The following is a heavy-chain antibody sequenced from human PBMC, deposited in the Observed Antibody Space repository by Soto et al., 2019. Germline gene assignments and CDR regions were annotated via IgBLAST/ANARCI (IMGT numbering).Heavy chain of an antibody. D-gene: IGHD6-6*01. V-gene: IGHV3-33*01. CDR2: IWYDGSNK. CDR1: GFTFSSYG. J-gene: IGHJ4*02. Sequence: QVQLVESGGGVVQPGRSLRLSCAASGFTFSSYGMHWVRQAPGKGLEWVTVIWYDGSNKYYAASVKGRFTISRDNSKNTRYLQMNSLRAEDTAVYYCARAQLVHDAFHYWCQVPLVTVSS. CDR3: ARAQLVHDAFHY.